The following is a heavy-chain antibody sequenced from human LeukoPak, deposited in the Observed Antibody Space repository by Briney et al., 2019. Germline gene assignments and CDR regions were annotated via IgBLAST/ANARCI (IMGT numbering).Heavy chain of an antibody. V-gene: IGHV4-34*01. J-gene: IGHJ4*02. CDR1: GGSFSGYY. Sequence: SETLSLTCAVYGGSFSGYYWSWIRQPPGKGLGWIGEINHSGSTNYNPSLKSRVTISVDTSKNQFSLKLSSVTAADTAVYYCARNPRRGYSYGYRFDYWGQGTLVTVSS. CDR3: ARNPRRGYSYGYRFDY. CDR2: INHSGST. D-gene: IGHD5-18*01.